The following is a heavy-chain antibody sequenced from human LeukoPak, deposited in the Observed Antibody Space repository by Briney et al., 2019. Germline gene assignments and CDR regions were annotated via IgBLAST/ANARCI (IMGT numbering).Heavy chain of an antibody. Sequence: PGGSLRLSCAASGFTFSTYWMSWVRQAPGKGLEWVANIKEDGSEKYYGDSVKGRYTISRDNAKNSLYLQMNSLRAEDTAVYYCARDSSGYQWGQGTLVTVSS. D-gene: IGHD3-22*01. CDR1: GFTFSTYW. J-gene: IGHJ4*02. CDR2: IKEDGSEK. V-gene: IGHV3-7*01. CDR3: ARDSSGYQ.